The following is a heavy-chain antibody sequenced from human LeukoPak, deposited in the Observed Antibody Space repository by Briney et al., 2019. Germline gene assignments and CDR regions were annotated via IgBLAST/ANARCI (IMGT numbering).Heavy chain of an antibody. CDR2: INHSGST. J-gene: IGHJ5*02. CDR1: GGSISSGDYY. CDR3: ARVFFVSPNWFDP. D-gene: IGHD2-21*01. V-gene: IGHV4-30-4*01. Sequence: SQTLSLTCTVSGGSISSGDYYWSWIRQPPGKGLEWIVEINHSGSTNYNPSLKSRVTISVDTSKNQFSLKLSSVTAADTAVYYCARVFFVSPNWFDPWGQGTLVTVSS.